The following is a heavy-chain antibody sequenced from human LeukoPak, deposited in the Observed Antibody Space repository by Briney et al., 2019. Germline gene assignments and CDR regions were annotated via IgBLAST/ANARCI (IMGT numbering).Heavy chain of an antibody. CDR3: ARDHRHIVVVGWFDP. V-gene: IGHV4-39*07. CDR2: IYYSGST. D-gene: IGHD2-21*01. J-gene: IGHJ5*02. CDR1: GGSISSSSYY. Sequence: SETLSLTCTVSGGSISSSSYYWGWIRQPPGKGLEWIGSIYYSGSTYYNPSLKSRVTISVDTSKNQFSLKLSSVTAADTAVYYCARDHRHIVVVGWFDPWGQGTLVTVSS.